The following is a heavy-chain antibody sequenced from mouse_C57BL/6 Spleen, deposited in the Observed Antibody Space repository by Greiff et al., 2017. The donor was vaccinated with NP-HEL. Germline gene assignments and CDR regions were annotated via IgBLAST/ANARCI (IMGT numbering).Heavy chain of an antibody. J-gene: IGHJ3*01. D-gene: IGHD1-1*01. V-gene: IGHV6-3*01. CDR2: IRLKSDNYAT. CDR3: TAPPYYGSSNGFAY. CDR1: GFTFSNYW. Sequence: EVMLVESGGGLVQPGGSMKLSCVASGFTFSNYWMNWVRQSPEKGLEWVAQIRLKSDNYATHYAESVKGRFTISRDDSKSSVYLQMNNLRAEDTGIYYCTAPPYYGSSNGFAYWGQGTLVTVSA.